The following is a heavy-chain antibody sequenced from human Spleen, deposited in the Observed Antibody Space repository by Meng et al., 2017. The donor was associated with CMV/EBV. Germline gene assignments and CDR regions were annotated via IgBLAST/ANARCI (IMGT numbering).Heavy chain of an antibody. D-gene: IGHD1-14*01. J-gene: IGHJ2*01. Sequence: GYGGSLSGYYWTWIRQPPGKGMEWIGEINHGGVTHYNSSLNSRVTISLDTSKKRFSLRLTSVTAADTAVYYCASEPVGWYFDLWGRGTLVTVSS. CDR2: INHGGVT. CDR3: ASEPVGWYFDL. V-gene: IGHV4-34*01. CDR1: GGSLSGYY.